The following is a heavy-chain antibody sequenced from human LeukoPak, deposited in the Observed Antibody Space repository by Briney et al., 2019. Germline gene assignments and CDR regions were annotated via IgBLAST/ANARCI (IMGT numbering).Heavy chain of an antibody. D-gene: IGHD5-12*01. CDR2: INSDGSST. CDR3: VREGRVSGYDFDY. CDR1: GFSFSSYW. J-gene: IGHJ4*02. Sequence: PGGSLRLSCEASGFSFSSYWMHWVRQAPGKGLVWVSRINSDGSSTTYADSVKGRLTISRDNAKNTLYLQMNSLRAEDTAVYYCVREGRVSGYDFDYWGQGTLVTVPS. V-gene: IGHV3-74*01.